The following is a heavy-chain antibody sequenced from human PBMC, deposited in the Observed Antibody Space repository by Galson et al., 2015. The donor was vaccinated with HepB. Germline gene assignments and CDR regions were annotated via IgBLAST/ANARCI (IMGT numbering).Heavy chain of an antibody. D-gene: IGHD2-2*01. CDR1: GGSVSSGSYY. Sequence: ETLSLTCTVSGGSVSSGSYYWSWIRQPPGKGLEWIGYIYYSGSTNYNPSLKSRVTISVDTSKNQFSLKLSSVTAADTAVYYCARGGYCSSTSCYSQDDVWFFDYWGQGTLVTVSS. CDR3: ARGGYCSSTSCYSQDDVWFFDY. J-gene: IGHJ4*02. CDR2: IYYSGST. V-gene: IGHV4-61*01.